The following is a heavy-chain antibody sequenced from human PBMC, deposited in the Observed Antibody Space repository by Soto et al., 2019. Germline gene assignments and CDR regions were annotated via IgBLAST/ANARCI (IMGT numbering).Heavy chain of an antibody. D-gene: IGHD3-9*01. CDR3: AKERVRDFDA. J-gene: IGHJ5*02. V-gene: IGHV3-9*01. Sequence: VQLVESGGGLVRPGGSLRLSCAASGFTFDAHAMHWVRQAPGKGLEWISAITWNSVALDYADSVKGRFTISRDNAKNSLYLQMDNLRPEDTALYYCAKERVRDFDAWGQGTLVTVSS. CDR1: GFTFDAHA. CDR2: ITWNSVAL.